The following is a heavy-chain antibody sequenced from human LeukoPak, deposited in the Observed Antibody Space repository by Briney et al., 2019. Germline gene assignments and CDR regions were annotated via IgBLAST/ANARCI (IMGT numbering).Heavy chain of an antibody. CDR3: ARNLYSSSFDY. J-gene: IGHJ4*02. D-gene: IGHD6-6*01. CDR2: INWNGGST. CDR1: GFTFDDYG. Sequence: RPGGSLRLSCAASGFTFDDYGMSWVRQAPGKGLEWVSGINWNGGSTGYADSVKGRLTISRDNAKNSLYLQMNSLRAEDTALYHCARNLYSSSFDYWGQGTLVTVSS. V-gene: IGHV3-20*01.